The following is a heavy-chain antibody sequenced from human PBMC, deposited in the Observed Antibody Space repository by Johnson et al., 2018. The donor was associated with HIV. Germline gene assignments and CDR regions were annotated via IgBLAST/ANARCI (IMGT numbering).Heavy chain of an antibody. CDR2: IGWSRGVL. D-gene: IGHD2-8*01. CDR1: GFTFADYD. V-gene: IGHV3-9*01. Sequence: VQLVESGGGLGQPGGSLRLSCAASGFTFADYDMHWVRQAPGKGLEWVSGIGWSRGVLADADAVKGRFTISSDNAKNALYLQLNSLRDEYTALYFCAKQQYCTNGVWCPFDIWGQGTMVIVSS. CDR3: AKQQYCTNGVWCPFDI. J-gene: IGHJ3*02.